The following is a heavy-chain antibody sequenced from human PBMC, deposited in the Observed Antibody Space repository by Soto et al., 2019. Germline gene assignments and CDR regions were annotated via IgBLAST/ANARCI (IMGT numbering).Heavy chain of an antibody. CDR2: ISGSGFKK. Sequence: LRLSCAASGFIFENFGMCWVRQAPGKGLEWISSISGSGFKKYYADSVKGRFTISRDNSKSTVYLELNNLSAEDTAVYHCAKNQGVELVPLATVDWFDPWGQGSVVTVSS. J-gene: IGHJ5*02. D-gene: IGHD1-26*01. V-gene: IGHV3-23*01. CDR1: GFIFENFG. CDR3: AKNQGVELVPLATVDWFDP.